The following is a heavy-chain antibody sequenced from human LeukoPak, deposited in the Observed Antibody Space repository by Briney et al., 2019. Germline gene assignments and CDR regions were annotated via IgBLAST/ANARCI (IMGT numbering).Heavy chain of an antibody. J-gene: IGHJ4*02. V-gene: IGHV3-23*01. D-gene: IGHD2-2*02. CDR3: ARARYCSSTSCYIDY. Sequence: GGSLRLSCTASRFTFNNYAVSWVRQAPGKGPEWVSGISGGGDSEYYADSVKGRFTISRDNAKNTLYLQMNSLRVEDTAVYYCARARYCSSTSCYIDYWGQGTLVTVSS. CDR2: ISGGGDSE. CDR1: RFTFNNYA.